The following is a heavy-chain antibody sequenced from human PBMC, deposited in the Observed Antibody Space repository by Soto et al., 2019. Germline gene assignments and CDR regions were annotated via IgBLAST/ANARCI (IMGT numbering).Heavy chain of an antibody. CDR2: ISAYNGNT. V-gene: IGHV1-18*04. J-gene: IGHJ3*02. CDR3: AREGPFSGAFDI. Sequence: ASVKVSCKASGYTFTGYYMHWVRQAPGQGLEWMGWISAYNGNTNYAQKLQGRVTMTTDTSTSTAYMELRSLRSDDTAVYYCAREGPFSGAFDIWGQGTMVTVSS. CDR1: GYTFTGYY.